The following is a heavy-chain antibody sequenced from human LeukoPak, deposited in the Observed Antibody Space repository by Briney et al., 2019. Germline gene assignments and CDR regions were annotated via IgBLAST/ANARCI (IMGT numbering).Heavy chain of an antibody. CDR2: IKEDGSEK. J-gene: IGHJ4*02. V-gene: IGHV3-7*05. D-gene: IGHD3-3*01. CDR3: ARHNKIFGVVSYFDY. Sequence: RGSLRVSCAASGFTFSNSWMSWVRQAPGKGLEWVANIKEDGSEKYYVDSVKGRFTISTDSAKNSLFLQMNSLRAEDTAVYYCARHNKIFGVVSYFDYWGQGTLVTVSS. CDR1: GFTFSNSW.